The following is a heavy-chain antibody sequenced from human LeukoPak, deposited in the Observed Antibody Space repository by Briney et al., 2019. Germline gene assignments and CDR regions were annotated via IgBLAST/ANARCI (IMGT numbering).Heavy chain of an antibody. D-gene: IGHD3-10*01. V-gene: IGHV4-34*01. CDR3: ARVGPLLWFGELFYRRQCYGMDV. CDR2: INHSGST. J-gene: IGHJ6*02. CDR1: GGSFSGYY. Sequence: SETLSLTCAVYGGSFSGYYWSWIRQPPGKGLEWIGEINHSGSTNYNPSLKSRVTISVDTSKNQFSLKLSSVTAADTAVYYCARVGPLLWFGELFYRRQCYGMDVWGQGTTVTVSS.